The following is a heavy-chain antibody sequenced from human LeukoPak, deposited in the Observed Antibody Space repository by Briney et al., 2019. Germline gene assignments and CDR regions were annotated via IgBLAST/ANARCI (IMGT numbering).Heavy chain of an antibody. CDR1: GFTFSTYW. J-gene: IGHJ4*02. CDR2: INGDGSST. V-gene: IGHV3-74*01. CDR3: ARALGDI. Sequence: GGSLRLSCAASGFTFSTYWMHWVRQTPGKGPVWVSRINGDGSSTSYGDSVKGRFTISRDNAKNTLYLQMNGLRVEDTAVYYCARALGDIRGQGTLVTVSS.